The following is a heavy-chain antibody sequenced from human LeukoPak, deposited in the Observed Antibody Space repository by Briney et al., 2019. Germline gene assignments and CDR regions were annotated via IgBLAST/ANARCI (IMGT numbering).Heavy chain of an antibody. CDR3: ARAPRGYCSGGSCPRAAFDI. D-gene: IGHD2-15*01. CDR1: GYTFTSYD. J-gene: IGHJ3*02. CDR2: MNPNSGNT. V-gene: IGHV1-8*01. Sequence: ASVKVSCKASGYTFTSYDINWVRQATGQGLEWMGWMNPNSGNTGYAQKFQGRVTMTRNTSISTAYVELSSLRSEDTAVYYCARAPRGYCSGGSCPRAAFDIWGQGTMVTVSS.